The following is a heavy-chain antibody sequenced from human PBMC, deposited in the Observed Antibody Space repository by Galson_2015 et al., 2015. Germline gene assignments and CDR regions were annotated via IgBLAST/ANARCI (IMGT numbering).Heavy chain of an antibody. CDR3: AREPSDSSTGNFDY. CDR1: GGSISSYY. J-gene: IGHJ4*02. D-gene: IGHD2-8*02. Sequence: ETLSLTCTVSGGSISSYYWSWIRQPPGKGLEWIGYIYYSGSTNYNPSLKSRVTISVDTSKNQFSLKLSSVTAADTAVYYCAREPSDSSTGNFDYWGQGTLVTVSS. V-gene: IGHV4-59*01. CDR2: IYYSGST.